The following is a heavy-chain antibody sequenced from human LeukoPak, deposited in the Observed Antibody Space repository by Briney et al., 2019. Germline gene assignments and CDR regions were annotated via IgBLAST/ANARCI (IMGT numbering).Heavy chain of an antibody. CDR3: ARYYYDSSGYWYFDL. CDR2: IYYSGST. D-gene: IGHD3-22*01. CDR1: GGSISSSSYY. Sequence: SETLSLTCTVSGGSISSSSYYWGWIRQPPGKGLEWIGSIYYSGSTYYNPSLKSRVTISVDTSKNQFSLKLSSVTAADTAVYYCARYYYDSSGYWYFDLWGHGTLVTVSS. V-gene: IGHV4-39*01. J-gene: IGHJ2*01.